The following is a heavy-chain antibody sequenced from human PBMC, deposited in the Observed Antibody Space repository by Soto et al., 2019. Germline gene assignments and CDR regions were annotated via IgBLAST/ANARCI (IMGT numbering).Heavy chain of an antibody. V-gene: IGHV2-70*01. CDR1: GFSLGRKGMS. J-gene: IGHJ4*02. CDR2: IDWEEEK. Sequence: SGPTLVNPKQTLILTCAFSGFSLGRKGMSVSWIRQPPGKALEFLALIDWEEEKFYSPSLRTRLTVSKDTSKSQVVLTLTNVDPVDTATYYCTRSTNCNYEYYFDYWGQGTLVTVSS. CDR3: TRSTNCNYEYYFDY. D-gene: IGHD1-7*01.